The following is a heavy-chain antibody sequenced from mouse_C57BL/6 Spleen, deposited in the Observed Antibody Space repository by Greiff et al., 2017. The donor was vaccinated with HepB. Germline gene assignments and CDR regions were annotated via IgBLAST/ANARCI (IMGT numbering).Heavy chain of an antibody. D-gene: IGHD1-1*01. CDR1: GYTFTDYE. CDR3: TKGPNLLRRRGYAMDY. Sequence: QVQLQQSGAELVRPGASVTLSCKASGYTFTDYEMHWVKQTPVHGLEWIGAIDPETGGTAYNQKFKGKAILTADKSSSTAYMEIRSLTSEDSAVYYCTKGPNLLRRRGYAMDYWGQGTSVTVSS. V-gene: IGHV1-15*01. CDR2: IDPETGGT. J-gene: IGHJ4*01.